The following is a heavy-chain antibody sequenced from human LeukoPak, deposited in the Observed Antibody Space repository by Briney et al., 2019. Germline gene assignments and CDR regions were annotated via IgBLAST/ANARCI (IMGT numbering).Heavy chain of an antibody. CDR2: ISASGIST. CDR3: AKTGTIVTTSTRFDY. Sequence: GGSLRLSCAASGFTFTNYAMTWVRQVPGKGLEWVSSISASGISTYYADSVKGRFTISRDTSKNTLSLQMNSPRAEDTAVYYCAKTGTIVTTSTRFDYWGQGTLVTVSS. D-gene: IGHD4-17*01. CDR1: GFTFTNYA. V-gene: IGHV3-23*01. J-gene: IGHJ4*02.